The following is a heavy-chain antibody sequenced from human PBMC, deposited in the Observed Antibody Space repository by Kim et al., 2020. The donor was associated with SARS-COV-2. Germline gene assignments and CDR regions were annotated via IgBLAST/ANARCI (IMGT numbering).Heavy chain of an antibody. D-gene: IGHD2-21*02. V-gene: IGHV4-30-2*01. CDR1: GGSISSGGYS. Sequence: SETLSLTCAVSGGSISSGGYSWSWLRQPPGKGLEWIGYIYHSGSTYYNPSLKSRVTISVDRSKNQFSMKLSSVTAADTAVYYCARGPIVVVTGGGFDPWGQGTLVTVSS. J-gene: IGHJ5*02. CDR3: ARGPIVVVTGGGFDP. CDR2: IYHSGST.